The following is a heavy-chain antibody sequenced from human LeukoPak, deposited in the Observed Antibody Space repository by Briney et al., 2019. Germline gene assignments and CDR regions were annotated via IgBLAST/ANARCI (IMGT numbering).Heavy chain of an antibody. D-gene: IGHD2-8*01. CDR3: AREGDNGDYCDY. V-gene: IGHV4-39*07. J-gene: IGHJ4*02. Sequence: PSETLSLTCTVSGGSISSSSYYWGWIRQPPGKGLEWIGSIHYSGSTNYNPSLKSRVTISVDTSKNQFSLKLSSVTAADTAVYYCAREGDNGDYCDYWGQGTLVTVSS. CDR2: IHYSGST. CDR1: GGSISSSSYY.